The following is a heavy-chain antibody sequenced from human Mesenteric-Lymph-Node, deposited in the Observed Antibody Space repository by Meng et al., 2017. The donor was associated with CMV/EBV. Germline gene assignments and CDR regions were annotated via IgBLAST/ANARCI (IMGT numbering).Heavy chain of an antibody. CDR1: GYTFTSHF. CDR2: INPSGGST. D-gene: IGHD1-26*01. CDR3: ARDIVGAQGY. J-gene: IGHJ4*02. V-gene: IGHV1-46*01. Sequence: ASVKVSCKASGYTFTSHFFHWVRQAPGQGLEWVGIINPSGGSTAYEQKFQGRVTMTTDTSTSTVYMGLRRLRSDDTAVYYCARDIVGAQGYWGQGTLVTVSS.